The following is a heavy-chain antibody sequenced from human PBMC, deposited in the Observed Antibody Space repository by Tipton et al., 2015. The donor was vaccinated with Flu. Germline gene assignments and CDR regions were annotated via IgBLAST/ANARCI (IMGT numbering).Heavy chain of an antibody. Sequence: TLSLTCAVYGGSLSGYYWTWIRQPPGKGLEWIGEINHSGITNYNPPLKSRVTMSVDTFRNQFSLKLSSVTAADTAVYFCARFGSGTFETHWGQGTLVTVSS. CDR3: ARFGSGTFETH. CDR1: GGSLSGYY. V-gene: IGHV4-34*01. D-gene: IGHD3-10*01. J-gene: IGHJ4*02. CDR2: INHSGIT.